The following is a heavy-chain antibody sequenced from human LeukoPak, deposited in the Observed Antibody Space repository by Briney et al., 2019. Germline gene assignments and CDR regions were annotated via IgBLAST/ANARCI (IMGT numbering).Heavy chain of an antibody. Sequence: ASVKVSCKASGYTFTGYYMHWVRQAPGQGLEWMGRINPNSGGTTYAQKFRGRVTMTRDTSISTAYMELSRLRSDDTAVYYCARVPFYARMFGYWGQGTLVTVSS. V-gene: IGHV1-2*06. CDR3: ARVPFYARMFGY. CDR2: INPNSGGT. CDR1: GYTFTGYY. D-gene: IGHD5/OR15-5a*01. J-gene: IGHJ4*02.